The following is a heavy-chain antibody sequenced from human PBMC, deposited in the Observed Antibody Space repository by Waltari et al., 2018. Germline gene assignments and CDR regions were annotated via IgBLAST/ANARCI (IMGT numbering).Heavy chain of an antibody. CDR2: IPYDGSNK. J-gene: IGHJ4*02. D-gene: IGHD6-19*01. V-gene: IGHV3-30*02. CDR3: AKDHSSGCFDY. Sequence: QVQLVESGGGVVQPGGSLRLSCGASGFTFSSYGMHWGRQAPGKGLEWVAFIPYDGSNKYYADSVKGRFTISRDNSKNTLYLQMNSLGAEDTAVYYCAKDHSSGCFDYWGQGTLVTVSS. CDR1: GFTFSSYG.